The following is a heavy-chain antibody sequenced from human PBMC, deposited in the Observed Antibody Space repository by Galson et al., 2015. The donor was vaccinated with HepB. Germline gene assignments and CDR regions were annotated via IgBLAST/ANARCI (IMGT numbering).Heavy chain of an antibody. Sequence: SVKVSCKASGYTFTSYYMHWVRQAPGQGLEWMGWINPNSGGTNYAQKFQGWVTMTRDTSISTAYMELSRLRSDDTAVYYCARMSGGRKYDYGDYGFVGPNYYYYGMDVWGQGTTVTVSS. CDR2: INPNSGGT. CDR1: GYTFTSYY. D-gene: IGHD4-17*01. J-gene: IGHJ6*02. V-gene: IGHV1-2*04. CDR3: ARMSGGRKYDYGDYGFVGPNYYYYGMDV.